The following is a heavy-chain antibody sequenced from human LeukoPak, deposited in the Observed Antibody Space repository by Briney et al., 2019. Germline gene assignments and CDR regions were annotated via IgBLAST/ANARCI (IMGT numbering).Heavy chain of an antibody. CDR3: AGDASKVLWFGESGDNWFDP. J-gene: IGHJ5*02. CDR1: GDSVSSNSAA. Sequence: SQTLSLTCAISGDSVSSNSAAWNWIRQSPSRGLEWLGRTYYRSKWYNDYAVSVKSRITINPDTSKNQFSLQLNSVTPEDTAVYYCAGDASKVLWFGESGDNWFDPWGQGTLVTVSS. D-gene: IGHD3-10*01. V-gene: IGHV6-1*01. CDR2: TYYRSKWYN.